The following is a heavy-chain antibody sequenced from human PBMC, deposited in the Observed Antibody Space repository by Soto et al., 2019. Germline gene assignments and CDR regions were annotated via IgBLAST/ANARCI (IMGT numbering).Heavy chain of an antibody. Sequence: ASETLSLTCSVSSDSMNSGGYYWSWIRQHPGKGLEWIGYIYSNGDTYYNPSPKSRVTISVDTSKNQFSLNLTSVTAADTAVYYCARRGGSSSGYYYYAMDVWGQGTTVTVSS. V-gene: IGHV4-31*03. D-gene: IGHD6-6*01. J-gene: IGHJ6*02. CDR1: SDSMNSGGYY. CDR2: IYSNGDT. CDR3: ARRGGSSSGYYYYAMDV.